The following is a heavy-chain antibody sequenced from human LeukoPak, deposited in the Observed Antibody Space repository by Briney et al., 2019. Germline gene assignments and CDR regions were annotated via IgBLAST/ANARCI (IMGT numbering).Heavy chain of an antibody. CDR1: GFTFSSYW. CDR2: ISSSSSYI. J-gene: IGHJ4*02. V-gene: IGHV3-21*01. CDR3: AREGYDYVWGSYRPTAVYYFDY. Sequence: GGSLRLSCAASGFTFSSYWMSWVRQAPGKGLEWVSSISSSSSYIYYADSVKGRFTISRDNAKNSLYLQMNSLRAEDTAVYYCAREGYDYVWGSYRPTAVYYFDYWGQGTLVTVSS. D-gene: IGHD3-16*02.